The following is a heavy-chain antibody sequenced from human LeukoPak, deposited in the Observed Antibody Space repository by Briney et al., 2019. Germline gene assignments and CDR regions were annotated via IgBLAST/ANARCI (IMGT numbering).Heavy chain of an antibody. CDR3: ARVSRTVTPESTVYYNTY. CDR2: MYYSGGT. CDR1: GGSVSSDNYY. J-gene: IGHJ4*02. D-gene: IGHD3-9*01. Sequence: SATLSLTCTVSGGSVSSDNYYWSWIRQPPGKGLEWIGYMYYSGGTKYNPSLKSRVTISVETSKNQLSLKLSSVTAADTAVYYCARVSRTVTPESTVYYNTYWGQGTLVTVTS. V-gene: IGHV4-61*01.